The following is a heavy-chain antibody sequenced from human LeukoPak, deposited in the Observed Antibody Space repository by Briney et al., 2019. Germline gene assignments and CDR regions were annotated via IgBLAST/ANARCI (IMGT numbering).Heavy chain of an antibody. CDR1: GFTFSNYW. CDR2: IDQDGSEK. J-gene: IGHJ4*02. V-gene: IGHV3-7*03. Sequence: GGSLRLSCAASGFTFSNYWMNWVRQAPGKGLEWVANIDQDGSEKHFVDSVKGRFTISRDNSKNTLYLQMNSLRAEDTAVYYCAKYRSGGAYYFDYWGQGTLVTVSS. CDR3: AKYRSGGAYYFDY. D-gene: IGHD1-14*01.